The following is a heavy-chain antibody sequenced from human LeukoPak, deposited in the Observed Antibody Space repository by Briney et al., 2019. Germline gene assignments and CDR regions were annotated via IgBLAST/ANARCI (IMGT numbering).Heavy chain of an antibody. CDR3: ARLGCNWNYNWFDP. D-gene: IGHD1-7*01. Sequence: TSETLSLTCAVSGFSISSGYYWGWIRQPPGKGLEWIGSIHHSGSTYYNPSLKSRVTISVDTSKNQFSLNLSSVTAADTAVYYCARLGCNWNYNWFDPWGLGTLVTVSS. CDR1: GFSISSGYY. V-gene: IGHV4-38-2*01. J-gene: IGHJ5*02. CDR2: IHHSGST.